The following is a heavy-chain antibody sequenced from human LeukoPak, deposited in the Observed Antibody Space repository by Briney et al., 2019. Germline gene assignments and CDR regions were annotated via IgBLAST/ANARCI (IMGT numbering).Heavy chain of an antibody. CDR1: GFTVSSNY. CDR2: IYSGGST. J-gene: IGHJ4*02. D-gene: IGHD1-26*01. CDR3: ARDLRGSYDY. V-gene: IGHV3-53*01. Sequence: GGSLRLSCAASGFTVSSNYMSWVRQAPGKGLEWVSVIYSGGSTYYADSVKGRFTISRDNAKNTLYLQMNSLRAEDTAVYYCARDLRGSYDYWGQGTLVTVSS.